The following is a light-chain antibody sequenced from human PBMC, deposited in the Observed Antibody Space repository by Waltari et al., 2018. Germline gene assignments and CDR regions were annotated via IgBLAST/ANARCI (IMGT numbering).Light chain of an antibody. V-gene: IGLV2-11*01. CDR2: DVS. CDR1: STDVGHYDY. CDR3: CSYAGNFGWV. Sequence: QSALTQPRPVSGSPGQSVTISCTGTSTDVGHYDYVSRYQQHPAKAPQLIIYDVSKRPSGVPDRFSGSKSGNTASLTISGLQAEDEADYYCCSYAGNFGWVFGGGTKVTVL. J-gene: IGLJ3*02.